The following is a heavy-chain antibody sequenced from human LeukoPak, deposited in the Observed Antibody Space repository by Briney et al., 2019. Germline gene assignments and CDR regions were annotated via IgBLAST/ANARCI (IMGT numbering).Heavy chain of an antibody. V-gene: IGHV3-30*04. CDR1: GFPFSSYA. CDR2: ISYDGSNK. CDR3: ARDHRNYYGSGSYYADWYFDL. D-gene: IGHD3-10*01. Sequence: GGSLRLSCAASGFPFSSYAMHWVRQAPGKGLEGVAVISYDGSNKYYADSVKGRFTISRDNSKNTLYLQMNSLRAEDTAVYYCARDHRNYYGSGSYYADWYFDLWGRGTLVTVSS. J-gene: IGHJ2*01.